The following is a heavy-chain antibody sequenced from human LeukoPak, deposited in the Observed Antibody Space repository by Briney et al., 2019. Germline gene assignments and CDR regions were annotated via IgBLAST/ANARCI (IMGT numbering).Heavy chain of an antibody. CDR2: IYYSGST. D-gene: IGHD1-26*01. CDR3: ARRSVTTSGSGWYLLVGATETRGYFDY. Sequence: SETLSLTCTVSGGSISSGGYYWSWIRQHPGKGLEWIGYIYYSGSTYYNPSLKSRVTISVGTSKNQFSLKLSSVTAADTAVYYCARRSVTTSGSGWYLLVGATETRGYFDYWGQGTLVTVSS. CDR1: GGSISSGGYY. J-gene: IGHJ4*02. V-gene: IGHV4-31*03.